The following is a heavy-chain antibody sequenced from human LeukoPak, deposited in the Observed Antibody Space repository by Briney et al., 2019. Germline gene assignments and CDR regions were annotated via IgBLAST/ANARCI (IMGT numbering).Heavy chain of an antibody. CDR1: GFIFRSYE. D-gene: IGHD3-22*01. Sequence: GGTLRLSCAASGFIFRSYEMSWVRQAPGKGLEWVSSTTGSGDSTNYADSVKGRFTISRDNSKNTLHLQMNSLRAEDTAVYYCAKNPYYYDSPHFDYWGQGTLVTVSS. V-gene: IGHV3-23*01. CDR3: AKNPYYYDSPHFDY. CDR2: TTGSGDST. J-gene: IGHJ4*02.